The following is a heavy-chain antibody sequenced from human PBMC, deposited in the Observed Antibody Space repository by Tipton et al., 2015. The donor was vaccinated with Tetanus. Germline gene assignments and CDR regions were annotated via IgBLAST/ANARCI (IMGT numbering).Heavy chain of an antibody. CDR1: GFTFRSYA. D-gene: IGHD1-1*01. V-gene: IGHV3-30-3*01. Sequence: SLRLSCAASGFTFRSYAIHWVRQSPGRGLEWMAVISYDGSNKNYADSVKGRFTISRDNSQNTLYLQMNSLRAEDSATYYCARALQLERKFDFWGQGTLVTVSS. J-gene: IGHJ4*02. CDR3: ARALQLERKFDF. CDR2: ISYDGSNK.